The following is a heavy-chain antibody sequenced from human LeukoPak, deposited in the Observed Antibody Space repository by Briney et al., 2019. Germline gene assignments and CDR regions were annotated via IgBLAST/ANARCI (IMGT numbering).Heavy chain of an antibody. V-gene: IGHV1-69*13. CDR3: ARGSSGGYYYYGMDV. D-gene: IGHD5-12*01. CDR1: GGTFSSYA. Sequence: ALVKVSCKASGGTFSSYAISWVRQAPGQGLEWMGGIIPIFGTANYAQKFQGRVTTTADESTSTAYMELSSLRSEDTAVYYCARGSSGGYYYYGMDVWGKGTTVTVSS. J-gene: IGHJ6*04. CDR2: IIPIFGTA.